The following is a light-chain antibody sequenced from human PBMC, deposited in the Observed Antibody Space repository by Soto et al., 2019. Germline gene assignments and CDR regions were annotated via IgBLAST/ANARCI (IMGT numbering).Light chain of an antibody. V-gene: IGKV1-39*01. Sequence: DIQLHEKPSSLPASLGDRVTITCRASQSISNYLNWYQQKPGKAPKLLSYAASSLQSGVPSRFSGSGSGTDFTLTISSLQPEDFATYYCQQSYSTRITFGQGTRLDIK. CDR1: QSISNY. CDR2: AAS. J-gene: IGKJ5*01. CDR3: QQSYSTRIT.